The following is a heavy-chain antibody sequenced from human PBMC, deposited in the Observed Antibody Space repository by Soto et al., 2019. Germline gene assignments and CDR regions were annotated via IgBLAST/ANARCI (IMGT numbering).Heavy chain of an antibody. J-gene: IGHJ6*02. CDR3: ARDRPYSGSYYYYYGMDV. Sequence: QVQLVESGGGVVQPGRSLRLSCAASGFTFSSYGMHWVRQAPGKGLEWVAVIWYDGSNKYYADSVKGRFTISRDNSKNTRYLQMNSLRAEDTAVYYCARDRPYSGSYYYYYGMDVWGQGTTVTVSS. CDR2: IWYDGSNK. CDR1: GFTFSSYG. V-gene: IGHV3-33*01. D-gene: IGHD1-26*01.